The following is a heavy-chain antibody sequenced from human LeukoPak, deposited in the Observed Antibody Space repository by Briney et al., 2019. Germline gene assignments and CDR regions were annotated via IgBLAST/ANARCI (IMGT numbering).Heavy chain of an antibody. D-gene: IGHD1-14*01. J-gene: IGHJ3*02. CDR3: ATPPEAYWAFDI. CDR1: GFTFDDYA. Sequence: GGSLRLSCAASGFTFDDYAMHWVRQAPGKGLEWVSAISGSGGSTYYADSVKGRFTISRDNSKNTLYLQMNSLRAEDTAVYYCATPPEAYWAFDIWGQGTMVTVSS. V-gene: IGHV3-23*01. CDR2: ISGSGGST.